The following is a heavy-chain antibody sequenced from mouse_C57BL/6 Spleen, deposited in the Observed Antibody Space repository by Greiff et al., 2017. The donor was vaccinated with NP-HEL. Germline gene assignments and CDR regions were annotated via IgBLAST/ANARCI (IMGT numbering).Heavy chain of an antibody. CDR2: IWSGGST. CDR1: GFSLTSYG. CDR3: ARTYSNYSYYFDY. J-gene: IGHJ2*01. D-gene: IGHD2-5*01. Sequence: VQLQQSGPGLVQPSQSLSITCTVSGFSLTSYGVHWVRQSPGKGLEWLGVIWSGGSTDYNAAFISRLSISKDNSKSQVFFKMNSLPADDTAIYYCARTYSNYSYYFDYWGQGTTLTVSS. V-gene: IGHV2-2*01.